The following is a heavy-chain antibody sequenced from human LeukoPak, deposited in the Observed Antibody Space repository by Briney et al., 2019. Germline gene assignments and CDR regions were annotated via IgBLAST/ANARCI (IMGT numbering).Heavy chain of an antibody. V-gene: IGHV4-38-2*02. CDR3: ARGYCTNTNCYDYDAFGI. J-gene: IGHJ3*02. D-gene: IGHD2-2*01. CDR1: GYSISSGYY. Sequence: PSETLSLTCNVSGYSISSGYYWGWLRQPPGKGLEWIGSIYHSGSTYYNPSLKGRVTMSVDTSKNQFSLKLSSVTAADTAVYYCARGYCTNTNCYDYDAFGIWGQGTKVTVSS. CDR2: IYHSGST.